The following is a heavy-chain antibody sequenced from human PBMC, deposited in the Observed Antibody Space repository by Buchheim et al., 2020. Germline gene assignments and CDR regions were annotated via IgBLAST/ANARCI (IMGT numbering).Heavy chain of an antibody. Sequence: QVQLQESGPGLVKPSETLSLTCTVSGGSISSYYWSWIRQSPGKGLEWIGYIYYSGSTNYNPSLKSRVTISVDTSKNQFSLKLSSVTAADTAVYYCARDVSSSWYFDYWGQGTL. V-gene: IGHV4-59*01. D-gene: IGHD6-13*01. CDR3: ARDVSSSWYFDY. J-gene: IGHJ4*02. CDR1: GGSISSYY. CDR2: IYYSGST.